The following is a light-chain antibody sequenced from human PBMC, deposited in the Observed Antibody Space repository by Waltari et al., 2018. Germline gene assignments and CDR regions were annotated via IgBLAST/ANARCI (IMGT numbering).Light chain of an antibody. V-gene: IGKV2-30*01. CDR2: KVS. Sequence: EVVMTQSPLSLPVTLGQPASISCRSSQSLVYSDGNTYLNWFQQRPGQSPRRLIYKVSNRDSVVPDRFSGSGSGTDFTLTISRVEAEDVGLYYCMQGTHWPLWTFGQGTKVEIK. J-gene: IGKJ1*01. CDR1: QSLVYSDGNTY. CDR3: MQGTHWPLWT.